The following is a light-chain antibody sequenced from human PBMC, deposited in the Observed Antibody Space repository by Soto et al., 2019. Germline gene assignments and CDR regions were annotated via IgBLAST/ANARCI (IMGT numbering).Light chain of an antibody. Sequence: DIVMTQSPAAMSVSPGERVTLSCRASQFVSSNLAWYQLKPGQAPRLLIYDASTRATGIPDRFSGSGSGTQFTLTISGLQSEDSAVYYCQQYNNWPPYTFGQGTKLEIK. CDR3: QQYNNWPPYT. V-gene: IGKV3-15*01. CDR1: QFVSSN. CDR2: DAS. J-gene: IGKJ2*01.